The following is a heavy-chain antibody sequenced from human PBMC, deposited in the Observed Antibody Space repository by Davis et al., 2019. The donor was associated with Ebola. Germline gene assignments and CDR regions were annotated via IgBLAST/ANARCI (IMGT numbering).Heavy chain of an antibody. J-gene: IGHJ4*02. D-gene: IGHD3-10*01. CDR1: GYSFTGNY. Sequence: ASVKVSCKASGYSFTGNYVQWVRQAPGQGLEWMGRINPNSGGTNYAQKFQGRVTMTRDTSISTAYMELSSLRSEDTSVYYCARDRGGDYSFDYWGQGTLVTVSS. CDR3: ARDRGGDYSFDY. V-gene: IGHV1-2*06. CDR2: INPNSGGT.